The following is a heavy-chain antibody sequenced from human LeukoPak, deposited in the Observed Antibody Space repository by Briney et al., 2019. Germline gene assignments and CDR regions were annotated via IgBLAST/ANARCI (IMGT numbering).Heavy chain of an antibody. CDR3: ARGGFGTGPLVPSWFDP. CDR1: GGSFSGYY. CDR2: INHSGST. J-gene: IGHJ5*02. V-gene: IGHV4-34*01. D-gene: IGHD3-10*01. Sequence: SETLPLTCAVYGGSFSGYYWSWIRQPPGKGLEWIGEINHSGSTNYNPSLKSRVTISVDTSKNQFSLKLSSVTAADTAVYYCARGGFGTGPLVPSWFDPWGQGTLVTVSS.